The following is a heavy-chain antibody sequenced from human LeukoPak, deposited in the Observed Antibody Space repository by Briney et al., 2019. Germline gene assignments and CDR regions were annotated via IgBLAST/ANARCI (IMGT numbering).Heavy chain of an antibody. Sequence: GGSLRLSCAASGFTFSSYAMSWVRQAPGKGLEWVSYISSSSSTIYYADSVKGRFTISRDNAKNSLYLQMNSLRAEDSAVYYCARARGVPDAFDIWGQGTMVTVSS. D-gene: IGHD3-10*01. J-gene: IGHJ3*02. V-gene: IGHV3-48*01. CDR2: ISSSSSTI. CDR1: GFTFSSYA. CDR3: ARARGVPDAFDI.